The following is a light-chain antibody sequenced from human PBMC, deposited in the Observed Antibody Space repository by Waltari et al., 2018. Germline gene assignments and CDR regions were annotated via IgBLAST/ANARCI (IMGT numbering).Light chain of an antibody. CDR1: SSDVGGSNW. CDR3: SSYTSSITWV. CDR2: DVT. J-gene: IGLJ3*02. V-gene: IGLV2-14*03. Sequence: QSALTQPASVSGPPGQSTPISCTGTSSDVGGSNWVSWYQQHPGRAPKLIIYDVTNRPSGVSNRFSGSKSGNTASLTISGLQAEDEADYYCSSYTSSITWVFGGGTKLTVL.